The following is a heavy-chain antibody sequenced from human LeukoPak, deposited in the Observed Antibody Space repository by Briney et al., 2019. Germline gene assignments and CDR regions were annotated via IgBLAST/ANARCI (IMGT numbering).Heavy chain of an antibody. Sequence: SDPLSLLCTVSGRPLNSSIYHWRWIRQPPGKGLEWFGYLYYSGSTNYNPSLKSRVTISVDAYKHQFSLELRYVTAADTAVYFCARDLIYYYDSSGYYYFDYWGQGTLVTVSS. CDR1: GRPLNSSIYH. V-gene: IGHV4-61*01. J-gene: IGHJ4*02. CDR3: ARDLIYYYDSSGYYYFDY. D-gene: IGHD3-22*01. CDR2: LYYSGST.